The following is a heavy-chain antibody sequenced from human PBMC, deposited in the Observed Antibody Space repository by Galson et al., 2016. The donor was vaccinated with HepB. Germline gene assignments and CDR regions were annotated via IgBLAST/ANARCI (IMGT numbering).Heavy chain of an antibody. V-gene: IGHV2-70*04. Sequence: PALVKPTQTLTLTCTFSGFSLRTTTMRVSWIRQPPGKALEWLARIDWDDEKFYSASLKSRLTISKDTSKNQVVLTITNVDPVDTATYYCARSTWYPFAFDFWGQGIMVTVSS. J-gene: IGHJ3*01. CDR1: GFSLRTTTMR. CDR3: ARSTWYPFAFDF. D-gene: IGHD2-15*01. CDR2: IDWDDEK.